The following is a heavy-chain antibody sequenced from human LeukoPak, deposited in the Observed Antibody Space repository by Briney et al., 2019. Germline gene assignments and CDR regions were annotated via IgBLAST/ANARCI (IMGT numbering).Heavy chain of an antibody. D-gene: IGHD3-10*01. Sequence: SETLSLTCTVSGGSISSYYWSWIRQPPGKGLEWIGYIYYSGSTNYNPSLKSRATISVDTSKNQFSLKLSSVTAADTAVYYCARGRPFYYGSGSYYDYWGQGTLVTVSS. CDR2: IYYSGST. CDR3: ARGRPFYYGSGSYYDY. J-gene: IGHJ4*02. CDR1: GGSISSYY. V-gene: IGHV4-59*01.